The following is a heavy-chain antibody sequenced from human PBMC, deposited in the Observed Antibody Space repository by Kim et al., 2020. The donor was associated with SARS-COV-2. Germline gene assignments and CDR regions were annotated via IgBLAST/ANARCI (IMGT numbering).Heavy chain of an antibody. Sequence: ASVKVSCKASGYTFTGYYMHWVRQAPGQGLEWMGWINPNSGGTNYAQKFQGWVTMTRDTSISTAYMELSRLRSDDTAVYYCAREGAEGSSSWTGWYYGMDVWGQGTTVTVSS. D-gene: IGHD6-13*01. CDR1: GYTFTGYY. V-gene: IGHV1-2*04. J-gene: IGHJ6*02. CDR3: AREGAEGSSSWTGWYYGMDV. CDR2: INPNSGGT.